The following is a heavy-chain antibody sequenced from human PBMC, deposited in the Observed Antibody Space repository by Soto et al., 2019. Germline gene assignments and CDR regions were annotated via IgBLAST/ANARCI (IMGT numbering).Heavy chain of an antibody. CDR3: AREMGACSDSSCYPGPYDS. CDR1: GYTFTSYG. V-gene: IGHV1-18*01. D-gene: IGHD3-16*01. CDR2: ISAYNGNT. J-gene: IGHJ5*02. Sequence: ASVKVSCKASGYTFTSYGISWVRQAPGQGLEWMGWISAYNGNTNYAQKLQGRVTMTTDTSTSTAYMELRSLRDEDTAVYYCAREMGACSDSSCYPGPYDSWGQGTLVTVSS.